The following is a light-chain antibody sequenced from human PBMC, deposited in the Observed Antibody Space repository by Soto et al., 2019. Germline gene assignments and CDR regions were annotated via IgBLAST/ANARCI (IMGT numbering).Light chain of an antibody. Sequence: EIVLTQSPGTLSLSPGERATLSCRASQSVSSSYLTWFQQRPGQPPRLLIFGASFRATGIPDRFTGSGSGTDFTLTISRLEPEDVAVYYCQHYGTSGYTFGQGTRLEIK. CDR2: GAS. CDR3: QHYGTSGYT. V-gene: IGKV3-20*01. CDR1: QSVSSSY. J-gene: IGKJ2*01.